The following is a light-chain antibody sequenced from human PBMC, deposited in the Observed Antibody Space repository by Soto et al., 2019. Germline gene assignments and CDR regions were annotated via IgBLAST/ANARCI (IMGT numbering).Light chain of an antibody. V-gene: IGLV2-8*01. Sequence: QSAPTQPPSASGSPGQSATISCTGTSSDVGAYNYVSWYQRYPGKAPKLIIYEVSKRPSGVPNRFSGSKSGNTASLTVSGLQPEDEADYYCSSYAGSSTWVFGGGTKLTVL. CDR3: SSYAGSSTWV. J-gene: IGLJ2*01. CDR1: SSDVGAYNY. CDR2: EVS.